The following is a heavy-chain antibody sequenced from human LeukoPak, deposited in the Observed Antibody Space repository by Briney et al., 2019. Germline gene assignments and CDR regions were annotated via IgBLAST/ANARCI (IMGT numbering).Heavy chain of an antibody. Sequence: PGGSLRLSCAASGFTFSSFALHWVRQAPGMGLEWVAVIPDAGTTKFYADSVRGRFAISRDNSKNTLYLHMNSLRVEDTAVYYCARDPNWARPFDYWGQGTLVTVSS. J-gene: IGHJ4*02. V-gene: IGHV3-30*09. CDR1: GFTFSSFA. CDR2: IPDAGTTK. D-gene: IGHD7-27*01. CDR3: ARDPNWARPFDY.